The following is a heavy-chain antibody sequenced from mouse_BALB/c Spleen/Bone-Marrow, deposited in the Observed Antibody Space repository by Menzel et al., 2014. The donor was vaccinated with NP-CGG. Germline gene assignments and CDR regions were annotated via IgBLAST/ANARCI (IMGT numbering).Heavy chain of an antibody. CDR3: AREATYYAYFDY. CDR1: GYTLTSFT. V-gene: IGHV1-4*02. CDR2: INPTRGYT. D-gene: IGHD1-1*01. J-gene: IGHJ2*01. Sequence: VQLVESAPELARPGASVKMSCKASGYTLTSFTIQWIKQRPGQGLEWIGYINPTRGYTDYNQKFKDRTTLTADKSSSTTHMQLTSLTSEDPAVYYCAREATYYAYFDYWGQGTALAVSS.